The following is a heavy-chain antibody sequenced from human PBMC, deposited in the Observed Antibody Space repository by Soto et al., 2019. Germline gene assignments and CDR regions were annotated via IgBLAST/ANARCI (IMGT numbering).Heavy chain of an antibody. J-gene: IGHJ4*02. Sequence: GSLRLSCAASGFTFSSYEMNWVRQAPGKGLEWVSYISSSGSTIYYADSVKGRFTISRDNAKNSLYLQMNSLRAEDTAVYYCARSRYSSSWYSYFDYWGQGTLVTVSS. V-gene: IGHV3-48*03. CDR1: GFTFSSYE. CDR2: ISSSGSTI. D-gene: IGHD6-13*01. CDR3: ARSRYSSSWYSYFDY.